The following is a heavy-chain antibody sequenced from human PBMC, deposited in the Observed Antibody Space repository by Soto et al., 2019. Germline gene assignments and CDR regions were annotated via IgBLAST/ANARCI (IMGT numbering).Heavy chain of an antibody. CDR1: GFTFSSYG. D-gene: IGHD2-15*01. CDR3: ARDLRAYCSGGRCSYYYYYGMDV. V-gene: IGHV3-33*01. Sequence: GGALRLSCAASGFTFSSYGMHWVRQAPGKGLEWVAVIWYDGSNKYYADSVKGRFTISRDNSKNTLYLQMNSLRAEDTAVYYCARDLRAYCSGGRCSYYYYYGMDVWGQGTKVTASS. J-gene: IGHJ6*02. CDR2: IWYDGSNK.